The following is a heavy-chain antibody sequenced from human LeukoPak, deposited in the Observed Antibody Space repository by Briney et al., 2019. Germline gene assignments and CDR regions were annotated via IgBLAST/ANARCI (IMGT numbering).Heavy chain of an antibody. V-gene: IGHV4-38-2*01. J-gene: IGHJ4*02. Sequence: SETLSLTCAVSGYSIIGGYYWGWIRQPPGKGLEWVGSIYNGGSTYYNPSLKSRVTISIDTSKNQFSLKLSSETAADTAVYYCARTRFKTAYSYDSSGYFLDYWGQGTLVTVSS. CDR3: ARTRFKTAYSYDSSGYFLDY. D-gene: IGHD3-22*01. CDR2: IYNGGST. CDR1: GYSIIGGYY.